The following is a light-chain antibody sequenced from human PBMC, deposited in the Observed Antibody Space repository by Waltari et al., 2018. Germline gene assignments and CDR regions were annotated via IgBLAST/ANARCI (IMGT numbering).Light chain of an antibody. CDR2: DVS. J-gene: IGLJ1*01. V-gene: IGLV2-11*01. Sequence: QSALTQPRSVSGSPGPSVTISCTGASSAVGGYNYVSWYQQPPGKAPKLMIYDVSKRPSGVPDRFSGSKSGDTASLTISGLRAEDEADYYCCSYAGRYTYVFGTGTKVTVL. CDR1: SSAVGGYNY. CDR3: CSYAGRYTYV.